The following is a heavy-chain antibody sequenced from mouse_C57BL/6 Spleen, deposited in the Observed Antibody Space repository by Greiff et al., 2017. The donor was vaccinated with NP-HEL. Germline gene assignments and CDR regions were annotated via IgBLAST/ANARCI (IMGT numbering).Heavy chain of an antibody. CDR3: ARGDDYDDGDYYAMDY. CDR1: GYSITSGYY. V-gene: IGHV3-6*01. Sequence: EVKLMESGPGLVKPSQSLSLTCSVTGYSITSGYYWNWIRQFPGNKLEWMGYISYDGSNNYNPSLKNRISITRDTSKNQFFLKLNSVTTEDTATYYCARGDDYDDGDYYAMDYWGQGTSVTVSS. J-gene: IGHJ4*01. D-gene: IGHD2-4*01. CDR2: ISYDGSN.